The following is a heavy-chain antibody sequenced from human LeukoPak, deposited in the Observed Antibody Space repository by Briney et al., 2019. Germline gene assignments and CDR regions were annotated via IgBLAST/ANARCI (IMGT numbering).Heavy chain of an antibody. D-gene: IGHD1-26*01. CDR1: GYSISSGYY. CDR3: ARALLPSGTYSDY. Sequence: SETLSLTCTVSGYSISSGYYWGWIRQPPGQGLEWIGTIYHRGSTYYNPSLKSRVTISIDTSKSQFSLKLSSVTAADTAVYYCARALLPSGTYSDYWGQGTLVTVSS. CDR2: IYHRGST. V-gene: IGHV4-38-2*02. J-gene: IGHJ4*02.